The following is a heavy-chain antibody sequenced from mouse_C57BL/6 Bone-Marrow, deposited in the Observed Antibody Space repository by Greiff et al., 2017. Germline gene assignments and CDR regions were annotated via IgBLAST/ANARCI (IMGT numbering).Heavy chain of an antibody. CDR3: ARSGRGVGFAY. Sequence: VKLQESGPELVKPGASVKLSCKASGYTFTSYDLNWVKQRPGQGLEWIGWIYPRDGSTKYNEKFKGKATLTVDTSSSTAYMELHSLTSEDSAVYFCARSGRGVGFAYWGQGTLVTVSA. CDR2: IYPRDGST. D-gene: IGHD3-1*01. J-gene: IGHJ3*01. CDR1: GYTFTSYD. V-gene: IGHV1-85*01.